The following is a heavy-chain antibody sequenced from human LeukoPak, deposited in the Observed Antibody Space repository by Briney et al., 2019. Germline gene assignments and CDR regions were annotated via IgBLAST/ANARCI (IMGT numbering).Heavy chain of an antibody. D-gene: IGHD3-16*02. J-gene: IGHJ5*02. CDR1: GDSIGSYY. CDR2: VSKSGSF. CDR3: ARSKYDYVWGSYRPKWFDP. V-gene: IGHV4-59*01. Sequence: PSETLSLTCTVSGDSIGSYYWSWIRQPPGKGLEWIGYVSKSGSFNYNPSLKSRVNLSVDTSKNQFSLKLTSVTAADTAIYYCARSKYDYVWGSYRPKWFDPWGQGTLVTVSS.